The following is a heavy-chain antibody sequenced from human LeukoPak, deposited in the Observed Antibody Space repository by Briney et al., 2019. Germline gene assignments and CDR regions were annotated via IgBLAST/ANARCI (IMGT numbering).Heavy chain of an antibody. Sequence: GGSLRLSRAASGFTLSSYGMHWVRQAPGKGVEWVAAVSGDESNKYYADSVKGGFTISRDTSKNTLYLEMNSLRAEDTAVYYCGATSTGATDFDYWGQGALVTVSS. CDR3: GATSTGATDFDY. CDR1: GFTLSSYG. J-gene: IGHJ4*02. CDR2: VSGDESNK. D-gene: IGHD1-7*01. V-gene: IGHV3-30*03.